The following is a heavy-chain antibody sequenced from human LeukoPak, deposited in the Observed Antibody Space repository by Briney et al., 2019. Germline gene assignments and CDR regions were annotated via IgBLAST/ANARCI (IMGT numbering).Heavy chain of an antibody. V-gene: IGHV1-46*01. J-gene: IGHJ4*02. Sequence: ASVKVSCKASGYTFTSYGISWVRQAPGQGLEWMGIINPSGGSTSYAQKFQGRVTMTRDMSTSTVYMELSSLRSEDTAVYYCAKDQGTYYYGSGTHYWGQGTLVTVSS. CDR2: INPSGGST. CDR3: AKDQGTYYYGSGTHY. D-gene: IGHD3-10*01. CDR1: GYTFTSYG.